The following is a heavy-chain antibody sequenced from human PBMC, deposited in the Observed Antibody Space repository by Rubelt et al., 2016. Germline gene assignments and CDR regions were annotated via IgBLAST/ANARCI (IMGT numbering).Heavy chain of an antibody. CDR3: ARDGRVSYGYLSWFDL. CDR1: GFSFRTYA. Sequence: GGALVQPGGSLRLSCAASGFSFRTYAMTWVRQAPGKGLEWLANIKQDGNTKFYVDSVEGRFTISRDNAKDSLYLQMNSLTAEDTAKYYCARDGRVSYGYLSWFDLWGQGVLVTVAS. V-gene: IGHV3-7*03. J-gene: IGHJ4*02. D-gene: IGHD5-18*01. CDR2: IKQDGNTK.